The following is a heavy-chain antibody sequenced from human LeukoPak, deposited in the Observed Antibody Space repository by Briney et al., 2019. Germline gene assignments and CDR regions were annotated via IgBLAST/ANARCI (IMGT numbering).Heavy chain of an antibody. J-gene: IGHJ1*01. V-gene: IGHV4-34*01. CDR3: ARLVQYFQH. CDR2: INHSGST. Sequence: PSETLSLTCAVYGGSFSGYYWSWIRQPPGKGLEWIGEINHSGSTNYNPSLKSRVTISVDTSKNQFSLKLSSVTAADTAVYYCARLVQYFQHWGQGTLVTDSS. CDR1: GGSFSGYY.